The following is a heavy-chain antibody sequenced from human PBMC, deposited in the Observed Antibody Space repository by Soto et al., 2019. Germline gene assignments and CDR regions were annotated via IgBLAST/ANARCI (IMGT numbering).Heavy chain of an antibody. J-gene: IGHJ6*02. Sequence: SETLSLTCAVYGGSFSGYYWSWIRQPPGKGLEWIGEINHSGSTNYNPSLKSRVTISVDTSKNQFSLKLSSVTAADTAVYYCARPKMNGMDVWGQGTTVTVSS. V-gene: IGHV4-34*01. CDR1: GGSFSGYY. CDR3: ARPKMNGMDV. CDR2: INHSGST.